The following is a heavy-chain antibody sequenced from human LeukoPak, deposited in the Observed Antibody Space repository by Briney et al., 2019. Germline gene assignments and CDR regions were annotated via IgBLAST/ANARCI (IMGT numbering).Heavy chain of an antibody. CDR2: IYPDDSET. Sequence: GESLKISCKASGYRFTTDYIGWVRQMPGKGLEWMGIIYPDDSETNYSPSFQGHVSMSVDKSITTAYLQWSSLKASDTAIYYCARQAYGSHFDAFDIWGQGTMVTVSS. V-gene: IGHV5-51*01. J-gene: IGHJ3*02. CDR1: GYRFTTDY. CDR3: ARQAYGSHFDAFDI. D-gene: IGHD3-22*01.